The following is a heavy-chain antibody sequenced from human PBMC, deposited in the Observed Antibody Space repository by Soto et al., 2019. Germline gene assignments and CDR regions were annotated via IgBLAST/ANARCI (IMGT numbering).Heavy chain of an antibody. CDR2: ISYDGSNK. CDR1: GFTFSSYG. D-gene: IGHD6-19*01. CDR3: AKGGRGWYTHYYYGMDV. J-gene: IGHJ6*02. V-gene: IGHV3-30*18. Sequence: HPGGSLRLSCAASGFTFSSYGMHWVRQAPGKGLEWVAVISYDGSNKYYADSVKGRFTISRDNSKNTLYLQMNSLRAEDTAVYYFAKGGRGWYTHYYYGMDVWGQGTRVTVSS.